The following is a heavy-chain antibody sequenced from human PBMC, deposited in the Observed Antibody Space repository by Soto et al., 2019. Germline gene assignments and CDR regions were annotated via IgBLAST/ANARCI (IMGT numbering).Heavy chain of an antibody. CDR1: GGSISRYY. V-gene: IGHV4-59*12. CDR3: ARESPNYDSSGYYFDY. J-gene: IGHJ4*02. CDR2: IYYSGST. D-gene: IGHD3-22*01. Sequence: SETLSLTCTVSGGSISRYYLSWIRQPPGKGLEWIGYIYYSGSTNYNPSLKSRVTISVDTSKNQFSLKLSSVTAADTAVYYCARESPNYDSSGYYFDYWGQGTLVTVSS.